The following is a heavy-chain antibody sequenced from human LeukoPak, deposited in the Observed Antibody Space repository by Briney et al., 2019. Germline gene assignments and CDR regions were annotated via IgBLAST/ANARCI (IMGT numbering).Heavy chain of an antibody. CDR1: GYTFTSYD. Sequence: GASVKVSCKASGYTFTSYDINWVRQATGQGLEWMGWMNPNSGNTGYAQKFQGRVTITRNTSISTAYMELSSLRSGDTPLYYCARGMDSYGYDYWGQGTLLTSSS. J-gene: IGHJ4*02. V-gene: IGHV1-8*03. CDR2: MNPNSGNT. CDR3: ARGMDSYGYDY. D-gene: IGHD5-18*01.